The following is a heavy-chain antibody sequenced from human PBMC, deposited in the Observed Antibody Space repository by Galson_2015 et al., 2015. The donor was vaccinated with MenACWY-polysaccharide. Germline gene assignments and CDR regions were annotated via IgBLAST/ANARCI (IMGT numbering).Heavy chain of an antibody. D-gene: IGHD4-11*01. CDR1: EFTFSTYW. CDR2: INGDGSST. Sequence: SLRLSCAAYEFTFSTYWMHWVRQAPGKGLVWVSRINGDGSSTSYADSVKGRFTISRDNAKDTLYLQMNSLRAEDTEVYYCARAVRGPYWYFDLWGRGTLVTVSS. V-gene: IGHV3-74*01. CDR3: ARAVRGPYWYFDL. J-gene: IGHJ2*01.